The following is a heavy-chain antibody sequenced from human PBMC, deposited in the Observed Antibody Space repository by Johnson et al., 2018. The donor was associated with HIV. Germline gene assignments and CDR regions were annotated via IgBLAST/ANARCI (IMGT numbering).Heavy chain of an antibody. D-gene: IGHD4-17*01. V-gene: IGHV3-11*04. CDR3: ARDAKVDYGDAFDI. J-gene: IGHJ3*02. CDR1: GFTFSDHY. Sequence: QVQLVESGGGVVKPGGSLRLSCAVSGFTFSDHYMSWIRQAPGKGLEWVSYISSSSSSIYYADSVKGRFTISRDNAKNSLYLQMNSLRAEDTAVYYCARDAKVDYGDAFDIWGQGTMVTVSS. CDR2: ISSSSSSI.